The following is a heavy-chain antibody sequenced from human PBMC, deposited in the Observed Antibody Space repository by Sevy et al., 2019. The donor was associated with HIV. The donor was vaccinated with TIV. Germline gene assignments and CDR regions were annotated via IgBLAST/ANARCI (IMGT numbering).Heavy chain of an antibody. CDR3: TRHEAAMVDDAFDI. CDR2: IRSKANSYAT. D-gene: IGHD5-18*01. J-gene: IGHJ3*02. V-gene: IGHV3-73*01. CDR1: GFTFSGSA. Sequence: GGSLRLSCAASGFTFSGSAMHWVRQASGKGLEWVGRIRSKANSYATAYAASVKGGFTISRDDSMNTAYLQMNSLKTEDTAACYCTRHEAAMVDDAFDIWGQGTMVTVSS.